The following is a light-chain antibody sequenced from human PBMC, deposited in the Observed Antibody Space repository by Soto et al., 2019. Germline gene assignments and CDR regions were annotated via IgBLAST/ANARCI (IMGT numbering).Light chain of an antibody. CDR2: DAS. Sequence: EVVLAQSPGSLSFSPGERATLSCRASQSVMSNYLSWYQQKPGQAPRLLIYDASNRATGIPARFSGSGSGTDFTLTISRLEPEDFAVYYCQQYGSSPQTFGQGTKV. V-gene: IGKV3-20*01. CDR3: QQYGSSPQT. CDR1: QSVMSNY. J-gene: IGKJ1*01.